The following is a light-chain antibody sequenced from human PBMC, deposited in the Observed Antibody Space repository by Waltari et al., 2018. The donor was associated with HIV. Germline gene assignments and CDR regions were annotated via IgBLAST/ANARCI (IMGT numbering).Light chain of an antibody. V-gene: IGLV3-19*01. CDR1: SLRSYY. Sequence: SSELTQDPAVSVALGQTVRITCQGDSLRSYYASWYQQKPGQAPVLVIYGKNNRPSGIADRFSGASSGNTASLTSTGAQAEDEADYYCNSRDSSGNLVVFGGGTKLTVL. CDR3: NSRDSSGNLVV. CDR2: GKN. J-gene: IGLJ2*01.